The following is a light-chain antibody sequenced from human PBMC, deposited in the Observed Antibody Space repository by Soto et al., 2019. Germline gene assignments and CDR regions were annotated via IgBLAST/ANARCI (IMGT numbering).Light chain of an antibody. V-gene: IGLV1-44*01. CDR3: AAWDDFLNGWV. CDR1: SSNIGVTA. Sequence: QSVLTQPPSASGTPGQRVTIPCSGSSSNIGVTAVNWYQQFPRTAPKVLIYSNDQRPSGVPGRFSGSKSGTSASLAISGLQSEDEADYYCAAWDDFLNGWVFGGGTKLNVL. CDR2: SND. J-gene: IGLJ3*02.